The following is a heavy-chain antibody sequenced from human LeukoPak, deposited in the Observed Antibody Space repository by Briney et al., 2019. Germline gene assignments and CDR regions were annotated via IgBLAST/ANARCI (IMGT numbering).Heavy chain of an antibody. J-gene: IGHJ4*02. D-gene: IGHD3-22*01. CDR1: GFTFSDYY. CDR2: ISSSGSTI. CDR3: ARVTFSSGYPYFDY. V-gene: IGHV3-11*01. Sequence: GGSLRLSCAASGFTFSDYYMSWIRQAPGKGLEWVSYISSSGSTIYYADSVKGRFAISRDNAKNSLYQQMNSLRAEDTAVYYCARVTFSSGYPYFDYWGQGTLVTVSS.